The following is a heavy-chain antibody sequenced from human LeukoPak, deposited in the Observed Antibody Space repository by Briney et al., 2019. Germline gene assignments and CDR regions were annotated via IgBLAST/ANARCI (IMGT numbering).Heavy chain of an antibody. CDR1: GFTFSSYW. Sequence: GGSLRLSCAASGFTFSSYWMSWVRQAPGKGLEWVANIKKDGSEKYYVDSVKGRFTISRDNAKNSLYLQMNSLRAEDTAVYYCARYYDILTGYPYFDYWGQGTLVTVSS. J-gene: IGHJ4*02. D-gene: IGHD3-9*01. CDR3: ARYYDILTGYPYFDY. CDR2: IKKDGSEK. V-gene: IGHV3-7*01.